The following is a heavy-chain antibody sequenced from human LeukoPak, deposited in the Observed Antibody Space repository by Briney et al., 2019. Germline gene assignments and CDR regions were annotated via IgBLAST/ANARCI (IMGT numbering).Heavy chain of an antibody. D-gene: IGHD1-1*01. Sequence: GGSLRLSCATSGFTFSSYVMSWVRQAPGKGLEWVSAISGSGDSTYYASSVKGPITISRDNSKNTLYLQMNSLRAEDTAVYYCAKHLQVGEFDPWGQGTLVTVSS. CDR3: AKHLQVGEFDP. CDR2: ISGSGDST. J-gene: IGHJ5*02. V-gene: IGHV3-23*01. CDR1: GFTFSSYV.